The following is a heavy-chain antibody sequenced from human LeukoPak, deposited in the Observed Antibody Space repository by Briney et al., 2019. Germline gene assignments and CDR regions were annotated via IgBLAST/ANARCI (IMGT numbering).Heavy chain of an antibody. Sequence: PGGSLRLSCAASGFTVSNKYMNWVRQAPGKGLEWVSVIYSGGDTYYAYSVKGRFTISRDNSKNTLYLQMNSLRAEDTAVYYCVRFALTSSLDHWGQGTLVTVSS. J-gene: IGHJ5*02. D-gene: IGHD6-13*01. CDR1: GFTVSNKY. CDR3: VRFALTSSLDH. CDR2: IYSGGDT. V-gene: IGHV3-53*01.